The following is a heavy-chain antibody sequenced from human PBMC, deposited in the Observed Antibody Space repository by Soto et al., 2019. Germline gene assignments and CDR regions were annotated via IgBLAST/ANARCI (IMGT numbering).Heavy chain of an antibody. J-gene: IGHJ6*02. D-gene: IGHD2-21*02. V-gene: IGHV1-69*01. CDR2: IIPIFGTA. CDR3: ARSYCGGDCYSPPYYYYGMDV. Sequence: QVQLVQSGAEVKKPGSSVKVSCKASGGTFSSYAISWVRQAPGQGLEWMGGIIPIFGTANYAQKFQGRVTITADESTSTAYMELSSLRSDDTAVYYCARSYCGGDCYSPPYYYYGMDVWGQGTTVTVSS. CDR1: GGTFSSYA.